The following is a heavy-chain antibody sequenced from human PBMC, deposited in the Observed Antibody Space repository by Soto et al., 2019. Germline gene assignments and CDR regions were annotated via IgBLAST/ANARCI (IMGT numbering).Heavy chain of an antibody. CDR1: GGSFSGYY. CDR2: INHSGST. J-gene: IGHJ3*02. CDR3: ARVVCEGNTAARCDAFDI. Sequence: SETLSLTCAVYGGSFSGYYWSWIRQPPGKGLEWIGEINHSGSTNYNPSLKSRVTISVDTSKNQFSLKLSSVTAADTAVYYCARVVCEGNTAARCDAFDIWGQGTMVTVSS. V-gene: IGHV4-34*01. D-gene: IGHD6-6*01.